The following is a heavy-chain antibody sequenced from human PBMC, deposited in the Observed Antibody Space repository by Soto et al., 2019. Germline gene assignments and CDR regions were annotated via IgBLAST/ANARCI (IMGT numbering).Heavy chain of an antibody. V-gene: IGHV4-31*03. CDR2: IYYSGTT. Sequence: QVQLQESGPGLVKPSQTLSLTCTVSGGSISSGDYYWSWIRQHPGKGLEWIGYIYYSGTTYYNPSLKSRVTIPVKPSKNPFSLTLSSVTAADTAVYYCARWWSGSRQGFDPWGQGTLVTVSS. CDR1: GGSISSGDYY. J-gene: IGHJ5*02. D-gene: IGHD3-3*01. CDR3: ARWWSGSRQGFDP.